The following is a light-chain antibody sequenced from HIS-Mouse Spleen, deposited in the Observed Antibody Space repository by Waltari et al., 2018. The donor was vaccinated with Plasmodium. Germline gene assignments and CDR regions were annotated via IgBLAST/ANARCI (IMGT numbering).Light chain of an antibody. V-gene: IGLV1-47*01. CDR3: AAWDDSLSGRV. CDR1: SSNIGSHY. J-gene: IGLJ3*02. CDR2: RNN. Sequence: QSVLTQPPSASGTPGQRVHISCSGSSSNIGSHYVYWYQQLPGTAPKLPIYRNNQRPSGVPDRFSGSKSGTSASLAISGLRSEDEADYYCAAWDDSLSGRVFGGGTKLTVL.